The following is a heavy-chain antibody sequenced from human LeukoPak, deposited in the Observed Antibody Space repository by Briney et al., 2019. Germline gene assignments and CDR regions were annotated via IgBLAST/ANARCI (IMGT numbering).Heavy chain of an antibody. J-gene: IGHJ3*02. CDR1: GGSISSYY. D-gene: IGHD5-24*01. CDR2: INHSGST. CDR3: ARGGDKVEMATISAFDI. V-gene: IGHV4-34*01. Sequence: SETLSLTCTVSGGSISSYYWSWIRQPPGKGLEWIGEINHSGSTNYNPSLKSRVTISVDTSKNQFSLKLSSVTAADTAVYYCARGGDKVEMATISAFDIWGQGTMVTVSS.